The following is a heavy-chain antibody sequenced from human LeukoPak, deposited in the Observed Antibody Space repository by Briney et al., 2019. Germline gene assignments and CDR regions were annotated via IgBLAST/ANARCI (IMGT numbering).Heavy chain of an antibody. CDR2: ISSSSSYI. V-gene: IGHV3-21*01. J-gene: IGHJ4*02. D-gene: IGHD4-17*01. CDR3: ARDSPTVTSQAIDY. Sequence: PGGSLRLSCAASGFTFSSYSMNWVRQAPGKGLEWVSSISSSSSYINYADSVKSRFTISRDNAKNSLYLQMNSLRAEDTAVYYCARDSPTVTSQAIDYWGQGTLVTVSS. CDR1: GFTFSSYS.